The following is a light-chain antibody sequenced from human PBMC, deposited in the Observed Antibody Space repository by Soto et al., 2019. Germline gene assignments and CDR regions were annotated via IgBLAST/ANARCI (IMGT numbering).Light chain of an antibody. CDR2: ANS. V-gene: IGKV1D-16*01. Sequence: DIQMTQSPSSVSAPVGDRVTITCRASQGVSGWLAWYQQKPGKAPNLLIYANSNLQSGVPSRFSGSGSGTDFTLTINILHPDDFATYYCQQYNRYWTFGQGTKVDI. CDR1: QGVSGW. CDR3: QQYNRYWT. J-gene: IGKJ1*01.